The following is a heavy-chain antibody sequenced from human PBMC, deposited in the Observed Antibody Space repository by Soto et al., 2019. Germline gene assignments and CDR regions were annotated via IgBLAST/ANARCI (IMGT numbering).Heavy chain of an antibody. D-gene: IGHD5-12*01. Sequence: QVQLVQSGAEVKKPGSSVKVSCKASGGTFSSYAISWVRQAPGQGLEWVGGINPIFGTANYAQKFQGRVTNPADETTSTVYMELSSLRSEDTAVYYCSKDRRRDGYNEPAYWGQGNLVTVSS. CDR1: GGTFSSYA. CDR2: INPIFGTA. V-gene: IGHV1-69*01. CDR3: SKDRRRDGYNEPAY. J-gene: IGHJ4*02.